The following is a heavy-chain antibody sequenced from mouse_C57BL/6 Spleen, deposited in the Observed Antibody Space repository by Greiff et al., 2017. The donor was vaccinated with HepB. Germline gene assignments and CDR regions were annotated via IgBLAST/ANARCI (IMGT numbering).Heavy chain of an antibody. J-gene: IGHJ4*01. CDR3: ARGGCYYGMDY. CDR1: GYTFTSYW. CDR2: IDPSDSYT. V-gene: IGHV1-69*01. Sequence: QVQLQQPGAELVMPGASVKLSCKASGYTFTSYWMHWVKQRPGQGLEWIGEIDPSDSYTNYNQKFKGKSTLTVDKSSSTAYMQLSSLTSEDSAVYYCARGGCYYGMDYWGQGTSVTVSS.